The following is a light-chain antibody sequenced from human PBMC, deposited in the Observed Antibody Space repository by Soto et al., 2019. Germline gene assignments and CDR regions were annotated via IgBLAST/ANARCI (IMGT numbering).Light chain of an antibody. J-gene: IGKJ1*01. CDR3: QHYVTSLTT. CDR1: QSVTSNY. Sequence: EIVLTQSPGTLSLSPGERATLSCGASQSVTSNYLAWYQQKPGQAPRLLIFGASIRVTGIPDRFIGSGSGTDFTRTISRLEPEDFEVYYCQHYVTSLTTFGQGTKVEVK. CDR2: GAS. V-gene: IGKV3-20*01.